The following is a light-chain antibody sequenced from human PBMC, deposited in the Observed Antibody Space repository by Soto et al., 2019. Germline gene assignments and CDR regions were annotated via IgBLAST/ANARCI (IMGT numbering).Light chain of an antibody. J-gene: IGKJ1*01. V-gene: IGKV3-11*01. Sequence: EMVLTHSPAPLSLSQGERATLPCRASQSVSSYLAWYQQKPGQAPRLLIYDASNRATGIPARFSGSGSGTDFTLTISSLEPEDFAVYYCQQRSNWPPWTFGQGTTVEIK. CDR3: QQRSNWPPWT. CDR1: QSVSSY. CDR2: DAS.